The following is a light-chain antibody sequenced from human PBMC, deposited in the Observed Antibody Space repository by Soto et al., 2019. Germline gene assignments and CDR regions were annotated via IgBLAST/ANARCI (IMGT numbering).Light chain of an antibody. CDR2: GAS. CDR3: QQYGSSPRT. J-gene: IGKJ1*01. CDR1: QSVSSSY. V-gene: IGKV3-20*01. Sequence: EIVLTQSPGTLSLSPGERATLSCRASQSVSSSYLAWYQQKPGQAPRLLIYGASSRATGISDRFSGWGSGTDFTLTISRLEPEDFAVYYCQQYGSSPRTFGQGTKVDIK.